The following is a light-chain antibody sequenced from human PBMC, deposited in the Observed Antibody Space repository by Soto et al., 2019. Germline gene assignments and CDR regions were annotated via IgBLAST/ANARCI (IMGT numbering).Light chain of an antibody. Sequence: VMTQSPATQSVSPGERPTLSCRPSQSVSSNLAWYQQKPGQAPRLVIYGASTRATGIPDRFSGSVSGTEFTLTISSLQSEDFAVYYCQQYNEWPPFTFGQGTRLEI. J-gene: IGKJ5*01. CDR1: QSVSSN. V-gene: IGKV3-15*01. CDR3: QQYNEWPPFT. CDR2: GAS.